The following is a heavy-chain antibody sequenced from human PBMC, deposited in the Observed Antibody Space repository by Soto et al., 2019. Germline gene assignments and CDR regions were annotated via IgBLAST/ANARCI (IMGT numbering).Heavy chain of an antibody. CDR3: AREVQYWFDP. CDR1: GGSISSHY. J-gene: IGHJ5*02. Sequence: PSETLSLTCTVSGGSISSHYWSWIRQTPGKGLEWIGYVYHSGTTSYNPSLKSRVTISIDTSKNQFSLRLSSVTAADTAVYYCAREVQYWFDPWGQGTLVTSPQ. CDR2: VYHSGTT. D-gene: IGHD4-4*01. V-gene: IGHV4-59*11.